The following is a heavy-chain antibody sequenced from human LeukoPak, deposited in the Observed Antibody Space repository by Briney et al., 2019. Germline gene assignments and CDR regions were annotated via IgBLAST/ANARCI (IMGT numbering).Heavy chain of an antibody. CDR2: ITNIGGTT. CDR1: GFAFSSYA. D-gene: IGHD1-26*01. J-gene: IGHJ4*02. Sequence: GGSLRLSCSASGFAFSSYAMHWVRQAPGKGLEYVSGITNIGGTTYHADSVKGRFTISRDNSKNTLYFQMSSLRAEDTAVYYCVKVSSTVGATYFDYWGQGTLVTVSS. CDR3: VKVSSTVGATYFDY. V-gene: IGHV3-64D*08.